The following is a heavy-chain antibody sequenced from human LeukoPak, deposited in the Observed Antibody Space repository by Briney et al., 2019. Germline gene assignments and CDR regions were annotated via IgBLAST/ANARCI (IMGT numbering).Heavy chain of an antibody. D-gene: IGHD2-2*01. CDR3: ARDRCSSTSCYVRNWFDP. J-gene: IGHJ5*02. CDR1: GGTFSSYA. Sequence: SVKVSCKASGGTFSSYAISWVRQAPGQGLEWMGGIIPIFGTANYAQKFQGRVTITADKSTSTAYMELSSLRSEDTAVYYCARDRCSSTSCYVRNWFDPWGQGTLVTVSS. V-gene: IGHV1-69*06. CDR2: IIPIFGTA.